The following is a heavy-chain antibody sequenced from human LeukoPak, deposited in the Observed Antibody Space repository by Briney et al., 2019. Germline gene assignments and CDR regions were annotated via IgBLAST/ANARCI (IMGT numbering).Heavy chain of an antibody. D-gene: IGHD2-15*01. V-gene: IGHV4-39*01. CDR2: IYYSGST. J-gene: IGHJ4*02. CDR3: SITLGYCSGGSCYPNFDY. CDR1: GGSISSSSYY. Sequence: SETLSLTCTVSGGSISSSSYYWGWIRQPPGKGLEWIGSIYYSGSTYYNPSLKSRVTISVDTSKNQFSLKLSSVTAADTAVYYCSITLGYCSGGSCYPNFDYWGQGTLVTVSS.